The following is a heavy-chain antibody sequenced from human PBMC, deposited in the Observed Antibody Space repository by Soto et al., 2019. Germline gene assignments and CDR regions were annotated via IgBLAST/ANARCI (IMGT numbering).Heavy chain of an antibody. V-gene: IGHV3-64*02. CDR2: ISSNGGST. Sequence: PGGSLRLSCAASGFTFSSYPMHWVRQAPGKGLEYVSAISSNGGSTYYADSVKGRFTISRDNSKNTLYLQMGSLRAEDMAVYYCARVFYDGSAYYYDYWGRGTLVTVSS. D-gene: IGHD3-22*01. CDR1: GFTFSSYP. CDR3: ARVFYDGSAYYYDY. J-gene: IGHJ4*02.